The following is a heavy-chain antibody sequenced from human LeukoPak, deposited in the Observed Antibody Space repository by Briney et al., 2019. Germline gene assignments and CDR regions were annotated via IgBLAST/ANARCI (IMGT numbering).Heavy chain of an antibody. CDR2: ISSSGSAI. Sequence: GGSLRLSCAASGFTFSDYYMSWIRQAPGKGLEWVSYISSSGSAIYYVDSVKGRFTMSRDNAKNSLYLQMNGLRAEDTAVYYCARDGVEYFSGSTAQGVVYWGQGTLVTVSS. CDR1: GFTFSDYY. V-gene: IGHV3-11*01. J-gene: IGHJ4*02. CDR3: ARDGVEYFSGSTAQGVVY. D-gene: IGHD3-10*01.